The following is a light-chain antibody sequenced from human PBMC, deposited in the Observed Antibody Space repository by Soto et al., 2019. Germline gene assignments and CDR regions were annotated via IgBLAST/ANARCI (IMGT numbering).Light chain of an antibody. Sequence: QSVLTQPPSASGTPGQRVTISCSGSSSNIGSNTVNWYQQLPGTAPKLLIYSYNQRPSGVPDRFSGSKSGTSASLAISGLKSEDEADYYCAAWDDSLIAYVFGTGTKLTVL. CDR1: SSNIGSNT. CDR2: SYN. CDR3: AAWDDSLIAYV. V-gene: IGLV1-44*01. J-gene: IGLJ1*01.